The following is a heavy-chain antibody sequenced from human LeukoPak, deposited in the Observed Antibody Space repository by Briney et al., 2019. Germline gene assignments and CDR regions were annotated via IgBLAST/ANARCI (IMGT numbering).Heavy chain of an antibody. CDR1: GGSISSYY. V-gene: IGHV4-59*12. Sequence: SETLSLTCTVSGGSISSYYLSWIRQPPGKGLEWIGYIYYSGSTNYNPSLKSRVTISVDTSKNQFSLKLSSVTAADTAVYYCAREVWSAFDIWGQGTMVTVSS. CDR2: IYYSGST. J-gene: IGHJ3*02. D-gene: IGHD2-21*01. CDR3: AREVWSAFDI.